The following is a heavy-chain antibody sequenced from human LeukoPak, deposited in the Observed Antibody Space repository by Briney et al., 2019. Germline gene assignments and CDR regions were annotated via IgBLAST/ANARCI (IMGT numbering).Heavy chain of an antibody. Sequence: GGSLRLSCAASGFTVSSNYMSWVRQAPGKGLEWVSAISGSGGSTYYADSMKGRFTISRDNSKNTLYLQMNSLRAEDTAVYYCAKYPGYYFDYWGQGTLVTVSS. V-gene: IGHV3-23*01. D-gene: IGHD2-2*01. CDR1: GFTVSSNY. CDR2: ISGSGGST. J-gene: IGHJ4*02. CDR3: AKYPGYYFDY.